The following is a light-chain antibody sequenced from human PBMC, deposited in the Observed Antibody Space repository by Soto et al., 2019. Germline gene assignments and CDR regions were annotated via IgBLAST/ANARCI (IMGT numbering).Light chain of an antibody. Sequence: VMTQSPATLSVSPGERATLSCRSSQSVSSNLAWYQQKPGQAPRLLIYGASTRATGIPARFSGSGSGTEFTLTISSLQSEDFAVYYCQQYNNWPPWTFGQGTKVDIK. V-gene: IGKV3-15*01. CDR2: GAS. CDR3: QQYNNWPPWT. J-gene: IGKJ1*01. CDR1: QSVSSN.